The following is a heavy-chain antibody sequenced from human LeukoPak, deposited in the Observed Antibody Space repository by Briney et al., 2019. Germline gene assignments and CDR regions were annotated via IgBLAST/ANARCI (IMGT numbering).Heavy chain of an antibody. CDR2: IYSGGST. D-gene: IGHD2-21*01. CDR1: EFTFSSYA. Sequence: GGSLRLSCAASEFTFSSYAMSWVRQAPGKGLEWVSVIYSGGSTYYADSVKGRFTISRDNAKNSLYLQMNSLRAEDTAVYYCAREAYCGGDCYDMDVWGQGTTVTVSS. V-gene: IGHV3-66*01. CDR3: AREAYCGGDCYDMDV. J-gene: IGHJ6*02.